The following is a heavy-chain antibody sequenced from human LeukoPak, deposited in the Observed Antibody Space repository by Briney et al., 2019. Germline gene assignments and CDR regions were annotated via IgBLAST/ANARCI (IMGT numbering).Heavy chain of an antibody. J-gene: IGHJ4*02. CDR3: AKDLSLRDFWSGYFDY. CDR1: GFTFSNSA. CDR2: ISASGSAT. Sequence: GGFLRLSCAASGFTFSNSAMSWVRQAPGKGLEWVAAISASGSATSYADSVRGRFTISRDNSKSTTYLQMNSLRAEDTAVFYCAKDLSLRDFWSGYFDYWGQGIPVTVSS. V-gene: IGHV3-23*01. D-gene: IGHD3-3*01.